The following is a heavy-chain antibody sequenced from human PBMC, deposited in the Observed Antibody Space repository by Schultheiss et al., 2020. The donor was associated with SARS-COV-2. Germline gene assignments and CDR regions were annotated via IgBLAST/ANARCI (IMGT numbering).Heavy chain of an antibody. CDR1: GFTFSSYW. CDR2: IKQDGSEK. CDR3: ARGNGDYVDY. J-gene: IGHJ4*02. Sequence: GGSLRLSCAASGFTFSSYWMSWVRQAPGKGLEWVANIKQDGSEKYYADSVKGRFTISRDNSKNTLYLQMNSLRAEDTAVYYCARGNGDYVDYWGQGTLVTVSS. D-gene: IGHD1-1*01. V-gene: IGHV3-7*01.